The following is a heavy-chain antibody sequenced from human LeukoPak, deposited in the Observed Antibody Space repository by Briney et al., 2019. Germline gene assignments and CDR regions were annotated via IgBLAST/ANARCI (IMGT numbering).Heavy chain of an antibody. J-gene: IGHJ4*02. CDR3: AKMQGYFDY. CDR2: ITSSGETT. V-gene: IGHV3-23*01. CDR1: GSIPFNSYS. Sequence: PGGSLRLSCAASGSIPFNSYSMSWVRQAPGQGLEWVSAITSSGETTYYADSVKGRFTTSRDNSKNMVYLQMNSLRAEDAAIYYCAKMQGYFDYWGQGSLVTVSS.